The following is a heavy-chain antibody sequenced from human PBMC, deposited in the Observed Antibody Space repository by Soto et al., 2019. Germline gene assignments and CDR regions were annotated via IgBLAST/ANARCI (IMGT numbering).Heavy chain of an antibody. V-gene: IGHV3-15*07. CDR2: IKSKTSGETR. Sequence: PGGSLRLSCVVSGFPFTSAWLHWGRQAPGKGLEWVARIKSKTSGETRDYAAPVKGRFTISRDDSKNTVWLQMNSLKSEDSAVYDCAADYSGGTYPIDYWGQGRPVTVSS. D-gene: IGHD1-26*01. CDR3: AADYSGGTYPIDY. CDR1: GFPFTSAW. J-gene: IGHJ4*02.